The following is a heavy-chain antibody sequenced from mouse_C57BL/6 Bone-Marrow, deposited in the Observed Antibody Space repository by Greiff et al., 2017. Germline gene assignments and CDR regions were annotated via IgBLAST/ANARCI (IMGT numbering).Heavy chain of an antibody. Sequence: VQLQQSGAELVRPGASVKLSCTASGFNIKDDYMHWVKQRPEQGLEWIGWIDPENGATECASQFPGKAPITADTSSNTAYLQLRSRTSEDTAVDYGTTYYGSSYWYFDVGGTGTTVTVTS. V-gene: IGHV14-4*01. J-gene: IGHJ1*03. CDR1: GFNIKDDY. CDR2: IDPENGAT. CDR3: TTYYGSSYWYFDV. D-gene: IGHD1-1*01.